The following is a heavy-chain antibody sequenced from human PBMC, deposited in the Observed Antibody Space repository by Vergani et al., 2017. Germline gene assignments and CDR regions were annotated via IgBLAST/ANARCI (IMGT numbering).Heavy chain of an antibody. CDR3: AKELSGSYYWGGAFDF. V-gene: IGHV3-66*01. CDR1: GFTVSSNY. CDR2: IYSGGST. D-gene: IGHD1-26*01. Sequence: EVQLLESGGGLVQPGGSLRLSCAASGFTVSSNYMSWVRQAPGKGLEWVSVIYSGGSTYYADSVKGRFTISRDNSKNTLYLQMNSLRAEDTAVYYCAKELSGSYYWGGAFDFWGQGTMVTVSS. J-gene: IGHJ3*01.